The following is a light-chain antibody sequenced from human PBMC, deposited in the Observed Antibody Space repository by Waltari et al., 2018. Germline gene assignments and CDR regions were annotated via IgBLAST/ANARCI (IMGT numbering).Light chain of an antibody. Sequence: QSALTQPPSASGSPGQSVTISRTGTSSDVGGHNAVPWYQQYPGKAPKLMIDEVSQRPSGVPDRFSGSKSGNTASLTVSGLQADDEGDYYCCSYTGYNNLVFGGGTKLTVL. CDR3: CSYTGYNNLV. CDR2: EVS. V-gene: IGLV2-8*01. CDR1: SSDVGGHNA. J-gene: IGLJ3*02.